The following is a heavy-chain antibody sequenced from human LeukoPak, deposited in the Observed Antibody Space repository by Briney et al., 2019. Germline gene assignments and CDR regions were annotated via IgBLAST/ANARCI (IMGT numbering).Heavy chain of an antibody. CDR1: GFTIDDYG. CDR2: IKQDGSEK. V-gene: IGHV3-7*01. Sequence: GGSLRLSCAASGFTIDDYGMSWVRQAPGKGLEWVANIKQDGSEKYYVDSVKGRFTISRDNAKNSLYLQMNSLRAEDTAVYYCAREDSSWYDAFDIWGQGTMVTVSS. CDR3: AREDSSWYDAFDI. D-gene: IGHD6-13*01. J-gene: IGHJ3*02.